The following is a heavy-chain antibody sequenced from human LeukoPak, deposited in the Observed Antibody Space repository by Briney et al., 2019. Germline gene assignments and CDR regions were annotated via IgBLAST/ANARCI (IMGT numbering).Heavy chain of an antibody. V-gene: IGHV3-30*02. J-gene: IGHJ4*02. CDR3: AKDPAVRGVITQIDY. CDR1: GFTFSSYG. D-gene: IGHD3-10*01. CDR2: IRYDGSNK. Sequence: GGSLRLSCAASGFTFSSYGMHWVRQAPGKGLEWVEFIRYDGSNKYYADSVKGRFTISRDNSKNTLYLQMNSLRAEDTAVYYCAKDPAVRGVITQIDYWGQGTLVTVSS.